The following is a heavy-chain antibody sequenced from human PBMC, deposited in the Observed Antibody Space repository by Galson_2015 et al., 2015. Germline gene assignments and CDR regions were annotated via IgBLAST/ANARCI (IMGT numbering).Heavy chain of an antibody. D-gene: IGHD2/OR15-2a*01. J-gene: IGHJ4*02. V-gene: IGHV3-21*01. CDR3: AREGSFQN. CDR1: GFNFKSYR. CDR2: ISSTTTYI. Sequence: SLRLSCAASGFNFKSYRMNWVRQAPGKGLEWVSSISSTTTYIYYADSVKGRFTISRDNAKNLLYLQMNNLRDEDTAVYYCAREGSFQNWGQGTLVTVSS.